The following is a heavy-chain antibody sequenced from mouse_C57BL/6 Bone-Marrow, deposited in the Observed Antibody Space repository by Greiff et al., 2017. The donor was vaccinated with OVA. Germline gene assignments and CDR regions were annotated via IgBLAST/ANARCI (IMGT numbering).Heavy chain of an antibody. CDR3: ARRGKLRPPDY. Sequence: QVQLQQPGAELVKPGASVKMSCKASGYTFTSSWITWVKQRPGQGLEWIGDIYPGSGSTTYNEKFKSKATLTVDTASSTAYMQLSSLTSEDSAVYYCARRGKLRPPDYWGQGTTLTVSS. D-gene: IGHD3-2*02. CDR1: GYTFTSSW. CDR2: IYPGSGST. V-gene: IGHV1-55*01. J-gene: IGHJ2*01.